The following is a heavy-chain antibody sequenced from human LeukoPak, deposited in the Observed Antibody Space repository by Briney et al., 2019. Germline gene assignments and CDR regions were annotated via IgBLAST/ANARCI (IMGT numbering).Heavy chain of an antibody. V-gene: IGHV3-23*01. CDR3: AKDAPGVDSSSWYYFDY. Sequence: GGCLRLSCAASGFTFSSYAMSWVRQAPGKGLKWVSAISGSGGSTYYADSVKGRFTISRDNSKNTLYLQMNSLRAEDTAVYYCAKDAPGVDSSSWYYFDYWGQGTLVTVSS. CDR2: ISGSGGST. D-gene: IGHD6-13*01. CDR1: GFTFSSYA. J-gene: IGHJ4*02.